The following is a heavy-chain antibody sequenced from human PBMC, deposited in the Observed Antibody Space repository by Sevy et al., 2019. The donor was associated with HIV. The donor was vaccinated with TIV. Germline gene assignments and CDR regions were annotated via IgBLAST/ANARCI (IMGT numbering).Heavy chain of an antibody. CDR1: GGTFSSYA. CDR3: AGMIAAAGDYYYYGMDV. V-gene: IGHV1-69*13. J-gene: IGHJ6*02. Sequence: GPSVKVSCKASGGTFSSYAISWVRQAPGQGLEWMGGIIPIFGTANYAQKFQGRVTITADESTSTAYMELSSLRSEDTAVYYCAGMIAAAGDYYYYGMDVWGQGTTVTVSS. D-gene: IGHD6-13*01. CDR2: IIPIFGTA.